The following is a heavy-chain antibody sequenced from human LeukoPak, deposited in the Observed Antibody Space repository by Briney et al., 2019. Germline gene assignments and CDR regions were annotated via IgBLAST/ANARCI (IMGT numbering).Heavy chain of an antibody. Sequence: GGSLRLSCAASGFTFSSYGMHWVRQAPGKGLEWVAVIWYDGSNKYYADSVKGRFTISRDNSKNTLYLQMNSLRAEDTAVYYCAREPNSGXPYYXXGMDXXXXGTTVTVSS. CDR1: GFTFSSYG. CDR2: IWYDGSNK. V-gene: IGHV3-33*01. D-gene: IGHD6-19*01. CDR3: AREPNSGXPYYXXGMDX. J-gene: IGHJ6*01.